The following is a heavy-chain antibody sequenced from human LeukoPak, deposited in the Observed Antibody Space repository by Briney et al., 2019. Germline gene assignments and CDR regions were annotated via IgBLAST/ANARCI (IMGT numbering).Heavy chain of an antibody. CDR3: ARGRRVVVVAATRYFDY. V-gene: IGHV4-34*01. CDR1: GGSFSGYY. CDR2: INHSGST. D-gene: IGHD2-15*01. J-gene: IGHJ4*02. Sequence: RPSETLSLTCAVYGGSFSGYYWSWIRQPLGKGLEWIGEINHSGSTNYNPSLKSRVTISVDTSKNQFSLKLSSVTAADTAVYYCARGRRVVVVAATRYFDYWGQGTLVTVSS.